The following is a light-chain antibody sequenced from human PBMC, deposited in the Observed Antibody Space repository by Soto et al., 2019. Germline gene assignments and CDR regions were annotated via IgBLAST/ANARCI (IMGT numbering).Light chain of an antibody. CDR2: AAA. J-gene: IGKJ1*01. V-gene: IGKV1-39*01. CDR1: QSISRY. CDR3: QRSSSTAWT. Sequence: DIQMTQSPSSLSASVGDRVTITCRASQSISRYLSWHQQKPGKAPVLLIYAAASLQSGVPSRFSVGGAGTDFTLTISSLQPEDFATYYGQRSSSTAWTFGQGTKLEIK.